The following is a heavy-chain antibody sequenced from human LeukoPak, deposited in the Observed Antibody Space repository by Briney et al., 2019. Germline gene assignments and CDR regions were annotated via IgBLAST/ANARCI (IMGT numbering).Heavy chain of an antibody. CDR3: ARTMGATIDY. Sequence: PGGSLRLSCAAFGFTFSSYGMDWVRQAPGKGLEWISYISSNSGTINYADSVKGRFTISRGNAKNSLYLQMSSLSAEDTAVYYCARTMGATIDYWGQGTLVTVSS. J-gene: IGHJ4*02. D-gene: IGHD1-26*01. V-gene: IGHV3-48*04. CDR1: GFTFSSYG. CDR2: ISSNSGTI.